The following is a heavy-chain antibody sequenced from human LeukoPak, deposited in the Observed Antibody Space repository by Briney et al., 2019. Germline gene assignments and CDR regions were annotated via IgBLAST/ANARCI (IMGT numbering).Heavy chain of an antibody. J-gene: IGHJ4*02. CDR2: ISGSGGST. V-gene: IGHV3-23*01. CDR1: GFTFSSYA. CDR3: AKGYSSAWYYFDC. D-gene: IGHD6-19*01. Sequence: GGSLRLSCAASGFTFSSYAMSWVRQAPGKGLEWVSAISGSGGSTYYADSVKGRFTISRDNSKNTLYLQLNSLRAEDTALYYCAKGYSSAWYYFDCWGQGTLVTVSS.